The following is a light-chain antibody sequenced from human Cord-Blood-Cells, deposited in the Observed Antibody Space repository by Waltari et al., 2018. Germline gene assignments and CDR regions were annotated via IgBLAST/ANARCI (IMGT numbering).Light chain of an antibody. J-gene: IGLJ2*01. CDR3: SSYTSSSTVV. Sequence: QSALTQPASVSGSPGQSTTISCTGTSSDAGGHNYVSWYQQHPGKAPKLMIYDVSNRPSGVSNRFSGSKSGNTASLTISGLQAEDEADYYCSSYTSSSTVVFGGGTKLTVL. CDR2: DVS. CDR1: SSDAGGHNY. V-gene: IGLV2-14*01.